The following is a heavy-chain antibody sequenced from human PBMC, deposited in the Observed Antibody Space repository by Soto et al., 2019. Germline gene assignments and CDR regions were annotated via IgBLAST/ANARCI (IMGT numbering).Heavy chain of an antibody. D-gene: IGHD3-22*01. CDR3: ARTYYYDSSGYIPFDY. CDR1: GFTFSSYA. V-gene: IGHV3-30-3*01. Sequence: GGSLRLSCAASGFTFSSYAMHWVRQAPGKGLEWVAVISYDGSNKYYADSVKCRFTISRDNSKNTLYLQMNSLRAEDTAVYYCARTYYYDSSGYIPFDYWGQGTLVTVSS. CDR2: ISYDGSNK. J-gene: IGHJ4*02.